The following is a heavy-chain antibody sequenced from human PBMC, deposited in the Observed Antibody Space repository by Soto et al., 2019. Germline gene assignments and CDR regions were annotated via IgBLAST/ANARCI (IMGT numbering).Heavy chain of an antibody. J-gene: IGHJ4*02. CDR1: GGSFSGYY. CDR3: AREGRHYDFWSGSDY. V-gene: IGHV4-34*01. D-gene: IGHD3-3*01. CDR2: INHSGST. Sequence: PSETLSLTCAVYGGSFSGYYWSWIRQPPGKGLEWIGEINHSGSTNYNPSLKSRVTISVDTSKNQFSLKLSSVTAADTAVYYCAREGRHYDFWSGSDYWGQGTLVTVSS.